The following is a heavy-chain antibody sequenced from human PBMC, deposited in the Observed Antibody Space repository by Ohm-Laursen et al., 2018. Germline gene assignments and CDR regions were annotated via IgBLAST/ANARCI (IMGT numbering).Heavy chain of an antibody. CDR1: GYSISSGYY. V-gene: IGHV4-34*01. CDR2: INHSGST. J-gene: IGHJ4*02. CDR3: ARVLARYYDSSGYGY. D-gene: IGHD3-22*01. Sequence: SDTLSLTCAVSGYSISSGYYWSWIRQPPGKGLEWIGEINHSGSTNYNPSLKSRVTISVDTSKNQFSLKLSSVTAADTAVYYCARVLARYYDSSGYGYWGQGTLVTVSS.